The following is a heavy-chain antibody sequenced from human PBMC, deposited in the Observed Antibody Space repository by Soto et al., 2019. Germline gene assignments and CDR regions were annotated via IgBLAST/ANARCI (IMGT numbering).Heavy chain of an antibody. CDR2: VHHTGTS. V-gene: IGHV4-34*02. J-gene: IGHJ6*02. D-gene: IGHD6-13*01. CDR3: ARQKDSSRYFYGMDV. Sequence: QVALQQWGAGLLKPSQTLSLTCAVYGESFNDYFWTWIRQSPGGGLEWLAEVHHTGTSYYNPSLKSRLAVAVDTSRNQSALNLTSLTAADTATYHCARQKDSSRYFYGMDVWGQGTTVVVSS. CDR1: GESFNDYF.